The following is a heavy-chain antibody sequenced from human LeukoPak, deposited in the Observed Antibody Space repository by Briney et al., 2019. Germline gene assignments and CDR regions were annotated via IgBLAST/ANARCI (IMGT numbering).Heavy chain of an antibody. J-gene: IGHJ4*02. CDR3: ARVTGYMIEDYFDY. V-gene: IGHV4-59*01. CDR2: IYYSGST. Sequence: SETLSLTCTVSGGSISSYYWSWIRQPPGKGLEWIGYIYYSGSTDYNPSLKSRVTISVETSKNQFSLKLSSVTAADTAVHYCARVTGYMIEDYFDYWGQGTLVTVSS. CDR1: GGSISSYY. D-gene: IGHD3-22*01.